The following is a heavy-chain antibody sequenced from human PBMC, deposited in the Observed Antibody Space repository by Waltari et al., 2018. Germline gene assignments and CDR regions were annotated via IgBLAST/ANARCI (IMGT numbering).Heavy chain of an antibody. CDR1: GGSISSNYN. J-gene: IGHJ1*01. CDR3: GRIAFGDDGGYFQY. CDR2: MQYRGSA. D-gene: IGHD4-17*01. V-gene: IGHV4-39*01. Sequence: QVQLQESGPGLVKPSETLSLTCTVPGGSISSNYNWGWIRQPPGKGLEWLGNMQYRGSAFYNPSLESRVTISRDTSRNQFSLRLSSVYAADTAVYFCGRIAFGDDGGYFQYWGQGTLVTVSS.